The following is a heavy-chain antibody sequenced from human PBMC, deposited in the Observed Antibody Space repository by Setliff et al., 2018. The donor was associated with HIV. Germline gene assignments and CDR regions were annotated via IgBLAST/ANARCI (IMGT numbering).Heavy chain of an antibody. CDR1: GFTFNNYD. Sequence: GGSLRLSCAASGFTFNNYDMHWVRQASGKGLEWVSTVGTAGDTYYPGSVKGRFTISRENARDSLYLQMNSLRAGDTAVYYCARGEPTILVVPAAFFDYWGQGTLVTVSS. CDR3: ARGEPTILVVPAAFFDY. J-gene: IGHJ4*02. D-gene: IGHD2-2*01. V-gene: IGHV3-13*01. CDR2: VGTAGDT.